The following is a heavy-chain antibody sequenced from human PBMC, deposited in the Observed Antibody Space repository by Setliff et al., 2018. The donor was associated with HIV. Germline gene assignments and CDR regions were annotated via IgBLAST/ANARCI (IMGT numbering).Heavy chain of an antibody. CDR3: ARASYYYDSSGWVDY. J-gene: IGHJ4*02. CDR1: GFTFSSYA. Sequence: PGGSLRLSCAASGFTFSSYAMSWVRQAPGKGLEWVSSISGSGGGTYYEDSVKGRFTISRDNAKNSLYLQMNSLRAEDTAVYYCARASYYYDSSGWVDYWGQGTLVTVSS. V-gene: IGHV3-23*01. CDR2: ISGSGGGT. D-gene: IGHD3-22*01.